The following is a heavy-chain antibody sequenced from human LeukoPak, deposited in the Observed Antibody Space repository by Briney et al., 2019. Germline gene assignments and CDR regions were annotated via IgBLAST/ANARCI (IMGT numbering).Heavy chain of an antibody. CDR3: AREHDPSSGYYY. CDR2: INPNSGGT. Sequence: GASVKVSCKASGYTFTSYYMHWVRQAPGQGLEWMGWINPNSGGTNYAQKFQGRVTMTRDTSISTAYMELSRLRSDDTAVYYCAREHDPSSGYYYWGQGTLVTVSS. CDR1: GYTFTSYY. V-gene: IGHV1-2*02. D-gene: IGHD3-22*01. J-gene: IGHJ4*02.